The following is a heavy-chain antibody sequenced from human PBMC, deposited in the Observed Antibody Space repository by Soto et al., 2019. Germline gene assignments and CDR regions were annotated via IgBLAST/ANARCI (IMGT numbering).Heavy chain of an antibody. V-gene: IGHV6-1*01. J-gene: IGHJ4*02. CDR1: GDSVSSNSAA. CDR3: ARLAPGGSGGGGDY. CDR2: TYYRSKWYT. Sequence: SQTLSLTCAISGDSVSSNSAAWNWIRQSPSRGLEWLGRTYYRSKWYTDYAVSVKSRITINPDTSKNHFSLQLKSVTPEDTALYFCARLAPGGSGGGGDYWGQGTLVTSPQ. D-gene: IGHD6-19*01.